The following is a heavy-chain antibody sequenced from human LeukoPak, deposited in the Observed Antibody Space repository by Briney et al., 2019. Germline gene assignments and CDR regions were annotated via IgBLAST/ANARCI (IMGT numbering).Heavy chain of an antibody. V-gene: IGHV4-59*08. D-gene: IGHD2-15*01. CDR1: GGSISTYY. CDR2: IYYTGST. J-gene: IGHJ4*02. CDR3: ARGDSYYFDY. Sequence: SETLSLTCTVSGGSISTYYWSWIRQPPGKGLEWIGYIYYTGSTNYDPSLKSRVTISVDTSKNQFSLKLSSVTAADTAVYYCARGDSYYFDYWGQGTLVTVSS.